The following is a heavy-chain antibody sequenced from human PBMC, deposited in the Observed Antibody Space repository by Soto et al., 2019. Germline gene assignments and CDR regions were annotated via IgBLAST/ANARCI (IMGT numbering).Heavy chain of an antibody. CDR2: VIPVLGVA. J-gene: IGHJ4*02. CDR1: GGTFTSYA. V-gene: IGHV1-69*04. D-gene: IGHD1-1*01. CDR3: ARDGLGTTRRYFDH. Sequence: QVQLVQSGAEVQKPGSSGKVSCKAPGGTFTSYAFTWVRQAPGGGLEGMGRVIPVLGVADYAQKFQDRVTITADKSTSTVYMERRSLRSEDTALYYCARDGLGTTRRYFDHWGQGTRVTVSS.